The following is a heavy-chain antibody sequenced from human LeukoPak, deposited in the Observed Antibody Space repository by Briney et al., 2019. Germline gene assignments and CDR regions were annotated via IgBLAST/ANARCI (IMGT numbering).Heavy chain of an antibody. CDR2: INWNGGST. V-gene: IGHV3-20*04. CDR1: GFTFDDYG. Sequence: GGSLRLSCAASGFTFDDYGMSWVRQAPGKGLEWVSGINWNGGSTGYADSVKGRFTISRDNAKNSLYLQMNSLRAEDTAVYYCARDCLYDSSGYYPYDAFDIWGQGTMVTVSS. D-gene: IGHD3-22*01. J-gene: IGHJ3*02. CDR3: ARDCLYDSSGYYPYDAFDI.